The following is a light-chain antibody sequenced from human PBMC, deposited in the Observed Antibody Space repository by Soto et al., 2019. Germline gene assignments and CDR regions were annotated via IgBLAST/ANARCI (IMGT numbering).Light chain of an antibody. CDR1: QSVSSN. Sequence: IVMTQAPATLSVSPGERAILSCRASQSVSSNLAWYQQKPGQAPRLLIYGASTRATDIPGRFSGSGSGTEFTLTISSLQSEDFAVYFCQQYNTWPPTFGQGTKVDIK. CDR3: QQYNTWPPT. V-gene: IGKV3-15*01. J-gene: IGKJ1*01. CDR2: GAS.